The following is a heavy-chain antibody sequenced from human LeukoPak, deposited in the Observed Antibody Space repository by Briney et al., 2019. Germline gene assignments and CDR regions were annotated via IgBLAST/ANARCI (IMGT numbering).Heavy chain of an antibody. D-gene: IGHD3-22*01. Sequence: GSLRLSCAASEFTFSSYSMNWVRQAPGKGLEWVSYITNSGNSKSYADSVKGRFTISRDNSKNTLYLQMNSLRAEDTAVYYCARPAAMYYYDSSGFDYWGQGTLVTVSS. V-gene: IGHV3-48*01. CDR3: ARPAAMYYYDSSGFDY. CDR1: EFTFSSYS. CDR2: ITNSGNSK. J-gene: IGHJ4*02.